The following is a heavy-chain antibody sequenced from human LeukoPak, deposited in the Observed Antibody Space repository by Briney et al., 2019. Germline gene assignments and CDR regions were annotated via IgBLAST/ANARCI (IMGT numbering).Heavy chain of an antibody. CDR2: MNPNSGNT. D-gene: IGHD1-1*01. J-gene: IGHJ6*03. V-gene: IGHV1-8*03. CDR3: ARGLPGTLYYYYMDV. CDR1: GYTFTGYY. Sequence: GASVRVSCKASGYTFTGYYMHWVRQAPGQGLEWMGWMNPNSGNTGYAQKFQGRVTITRNTSISTAYMELSSLRSEDTAVYYCARGLPGTLYYYYMDVWGKGTTVTVSS.